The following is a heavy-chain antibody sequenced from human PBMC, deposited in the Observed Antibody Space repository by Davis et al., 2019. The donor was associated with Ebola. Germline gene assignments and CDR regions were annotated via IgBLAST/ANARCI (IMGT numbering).Heavy chain of an antibody. CDR3: VRDRGRNYYGSGIPFDY. CDR1: GFMFENYG. D-gene: IGHD3-10*01. Sequence: PGGSLRLSCAASGFMFENYGMHWVRQVPGKGLEWVSGINWNSGGVGYGDTLKGRFAISRDNAKYSLYLEGNSLRPEDTAVYYCVRDRGRNYYGSGIPFDYWGQGTLVTVSS. CDR2: INWNSGGV. V-gene: IGHV3-9*01. J-gene: IGHJ4*02.